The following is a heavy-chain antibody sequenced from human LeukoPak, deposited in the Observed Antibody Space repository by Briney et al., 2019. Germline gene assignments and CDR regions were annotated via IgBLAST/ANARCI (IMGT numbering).Heavy chain of an antibody. D-gene: IGHD4-17*01. CDR3: ARSNYGDLLGGYYYYGMDV. V-gene: IGHV4-59*08. CDR1: GGSISSYY. CDR2: IYYSGST. Sequence: SETLSLTCTVSGGSISSYYWSWIRQPPGKGLEWIGYIYYSGSTNYNPSLKSRVTISVDTSKNQFSLKLSSVTAADTAVYYCARSNYGDLLGGYYYYGMDVWGQGTTVTVSS. J-gene: IGHJ6*02.